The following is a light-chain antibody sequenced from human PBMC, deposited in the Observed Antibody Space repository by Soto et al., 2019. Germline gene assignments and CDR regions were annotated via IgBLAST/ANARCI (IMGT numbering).Light chain of an antibody. J-gene: IGKJ4*01. V-gene: IGKV1-12*01. CDR2: SAS. Sequence: IQVTQSPSSVSASVGDRVTITCRASQPISSWLAWYQQKPGQPPNLLNYSASTLRSGVPSRFSGSESGTLFTLTITNLQPEDFATYYCQQASSFPLTFGGGTKVEVK. CDR1: QPISSW. CDR3: QQASSFPLT.